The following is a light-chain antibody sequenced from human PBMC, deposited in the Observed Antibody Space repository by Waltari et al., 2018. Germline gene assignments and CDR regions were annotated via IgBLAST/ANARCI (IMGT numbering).Light chain of an antibody. CDR3: QQYDNLPLFT. CDR2: GAS. J-gene: IGKJ3*01. Sequence: VLLTQSPASLSVSPGDTVILSCRASQSVRTNLVWYQQKAGQAPRTLIYGASTRASGVPSRFSGSGSETDFTLIISSLQPEDIATYYCQQYDNLPLFTFGPGTKVDIK. V-gene: IGKV3-15*01. CDR1: QSVRTN.